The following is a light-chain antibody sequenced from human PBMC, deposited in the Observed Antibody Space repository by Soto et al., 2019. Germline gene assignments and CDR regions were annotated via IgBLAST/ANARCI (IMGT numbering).Light chain of an antibody. CDR3: QVWDSTSDHWV. CDR2: DDS. J-gene: IGLJ3*02. Sequence: SYELTQPPSVSVAPGQTARITCGGKNIGSKSVHWYQQKSGQAPVLVVYDDSDRPSGIPERFSGSNSGNTATLTISSVEAGDEADYYCQVWDSTSDHWVFGGGTKLTVL. V-gene: IGLV3-21*02. CDR1: NIGSKS.